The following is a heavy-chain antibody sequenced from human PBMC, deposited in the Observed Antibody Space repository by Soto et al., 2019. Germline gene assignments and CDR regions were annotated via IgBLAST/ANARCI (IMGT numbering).Heavy chain of an antibody. CDR3: ARSYYDILTGYILYNWFDP. V-gene: IGHV2-5*02. CDR2: IYWDDDK. Sequence: QITLKESGPTLVKPTQTLTLTCTFSGFSLSTSGVGVGWIRQPPGKALEWLALIYWDDDKRYSPSLKSRLTITKDTSKNQGVLTMTNMDPVDTATYYCARSYYDILTGYILYNWFDPWGQGTLVTVSS. D-gene: IGHD3-9*01. CDR1: GFSLSTSGVG. J-gene: IGHJ5*02.